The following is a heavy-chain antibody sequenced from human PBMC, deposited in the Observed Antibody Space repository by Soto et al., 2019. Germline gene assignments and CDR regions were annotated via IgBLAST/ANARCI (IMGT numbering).Heavy chain of an antibody. CDR3: AKAHESFVGMDV. D-gene: IGHD3-3*01. CDR1: GFTFSSYG. Sequence: PGGSLRLSCAASGFTFSSYGMHWVRQAPGKGLEWVAVISYDGSKKYYADSVKGRFTISRDNSKNTLYLQMNSLRAEDTAVYYCAKAHESFVGMDVWGQGTTVTVSS. V-gene: IGHV3-30*18. J-gene: IGHJ6*02. CDR2: ISYDGSKK.